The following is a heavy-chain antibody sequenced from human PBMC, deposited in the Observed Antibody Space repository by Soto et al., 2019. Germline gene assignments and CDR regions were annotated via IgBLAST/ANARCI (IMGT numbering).Heavy chain of an antibody. V-gene: IGHV6-1*01. J-gene: IGHJ4*02. D-gene: IGHD5-12*01. CDR3: AKGDNLGPKTGYAFDT. CDR2: TYFRSKWYN. Sequence: SQTLSLTCAISGDSVSSNTASWNWIRQSPSRGLEWLGRTYFRSKWYNDYAVSVKSRIIINPDTSNNQFSLQLNSATPEDTAVYFCAKGDNLGPKTGYAFDTWGQGIMVTVSS. CDR1: GDSVSSNTAS.